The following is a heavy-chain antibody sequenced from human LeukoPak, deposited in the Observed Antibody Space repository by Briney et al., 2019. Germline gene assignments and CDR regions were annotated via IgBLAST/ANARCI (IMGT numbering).Heavy chain of an antibody. CDR3: AKEDCSSTSCYAGYFDY. CDR2: ISYDGSNK. J-gene: IGHJ4*02. Sequence: PGGSLRLSCAASGFTFSSYGMHWVRQAPGQGLEWVAVISYDGSNKYYADSVKGRFTISRDNSKNTLYLQMNSLRAEDTAVYYCAKEDCSSTSCYAGYFDYWGQGTLVTVSS. CDR1: GFTFSSYG. D-gene: IGHD2-2*01. V-gene: IGHV3-30*18.